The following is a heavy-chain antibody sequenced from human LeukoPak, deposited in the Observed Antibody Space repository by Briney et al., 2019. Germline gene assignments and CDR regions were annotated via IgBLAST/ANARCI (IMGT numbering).Heavy chain of an antibody. D-gene: IGHD3-10*01. Sequence: PSETLSLTCTVSGDSIITSTYYWGWIRQPPGKGLEWIGTIYYNGNTYHNQSLKRRVTISVDTSKNQFSLKLSSVTAADTAVYYCARHLIVMVRGVITDYFDYWGQGTLVSVSS. J-gene: IGHJ4*02. CDR3: ARHLIVMVRGVITDYFDY. V-gene: IGHV4-39*01. CDR2: IYYNGNT. CDR1: GDSIITSTYY.